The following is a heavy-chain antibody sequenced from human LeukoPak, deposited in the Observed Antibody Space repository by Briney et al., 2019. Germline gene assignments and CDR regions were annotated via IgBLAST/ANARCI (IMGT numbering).Heavy chain of an antibody. CDR2: ISYDGSNK. J-gene: IGHJ3*02. CDR3: AKDYMDAFDI. D-gene: IGHD3-10*01. Sequence: PGGSLRLSCAASPFTFSSYGMHWVRQAPGKGLEWVAVISYDGSNKYYADSVKGRFTISRDNSKNTLYLQMNSLRAEDTAVYYCAKDYMDAFDIWGQGTMVTVSS. CDR1: PFTFSSYG. V-gene: IGHV3-30*18.